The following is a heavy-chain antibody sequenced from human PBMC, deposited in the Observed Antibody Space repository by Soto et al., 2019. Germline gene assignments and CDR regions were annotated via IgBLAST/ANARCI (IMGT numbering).Heavy chain of an antibody. CDR3: ARDGPIYDILSARYFYGMDV. CDR2: INGGNGNT. V-gene: IGHV1-3*01. Sequence: ASVKVSCKANGYTFRNYAMHWVRQAPGQGLEWMGWINGGNGNTKYSQKFQGRVTITRDTSASTAYMELSSLRSEDTAVYYCARDGPIYDILSARYFYGMDVWGHGPRV. J-gene: IGHJ6*01. CDR1: GYTFRNYA. D-gene: IGHD3-9*01.